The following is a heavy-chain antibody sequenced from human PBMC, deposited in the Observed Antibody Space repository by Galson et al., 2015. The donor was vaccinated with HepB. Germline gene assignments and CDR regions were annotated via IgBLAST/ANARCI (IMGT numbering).Heavy chain of an antibody. J-gene: IGHJ4*02. V-gene: IGHV1-69*13. CDR1: GGTFSSYA. D-gene: IGHD3-10*01. Sequence: SVKVSCKASGGTFSSYAISWVRQAPGQGLEWMGGIIPIFGTANYAQKFQGRVTITADESTSTAYMELSSLRSEDTAVYYCARARTYYYGSGSAPLGYWGQGTLVTVSS. CDR2: IIPIFGTA. CDR3: ARARTYYYGSGSAPLGY.